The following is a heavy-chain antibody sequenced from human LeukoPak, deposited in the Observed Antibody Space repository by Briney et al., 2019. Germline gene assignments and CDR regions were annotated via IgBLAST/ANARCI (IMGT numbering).Heavy chain of an antibody. CDR3: ARGSRVLRFLEWFPYYFDY. V-gene: IGHV3-21*01. J-gene: IGHJ4*02. CDR2: ISSSSYI. CDR1: GFTFSSYS. Sequence: PGGSLRLSCAASGFTFSSYSMNWVRQAPGKGLEWVSSISSSSYIYYADSVKGRSTISRDNAKNSLYLQMNSLRAEDTAVYYCARGSRVLRFLEWFPYYFDYWGQGTLVTVSS. D-gene: IGHD3-3*01.